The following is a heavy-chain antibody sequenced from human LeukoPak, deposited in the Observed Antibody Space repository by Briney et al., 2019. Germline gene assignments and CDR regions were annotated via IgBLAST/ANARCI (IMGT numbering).Heavy chain of an antibody. CDR3: AKDRATQYSLDY. Sequence: PGGSLRLSCAASGFTFSNYGIHWVRQAPGKGLEWVAVISYDGNNKYYADSVKGRFTISRDNSKNTLFLQMNSLRAEDTAVYYCAKDRATQYSLDYWGQGTLVTVSS. CDR2: ISYDGNNK. CDR1: GFTFSNYG. J-gene: IGHJ4*02. D-gene: IGHD2/OR15-2a*01. V-gene: IGHV3-30*18.